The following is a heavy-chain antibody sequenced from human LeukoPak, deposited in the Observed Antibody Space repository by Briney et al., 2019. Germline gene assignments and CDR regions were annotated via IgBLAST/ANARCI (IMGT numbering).Heavy chain of an antibody. D-gene: IGHD4-11*01. J-gene: IGHJ4*02. Sequence: SETLSLTCTVSGGSISSYYWSWIRQPPGKGLEWIGYIYYSGNTNYNPSLKSRVTISVDTSKNQFSLKLSSVTAADTAVYYCARVHYSALDYWGQGTLVTVSS. CDR1: GGSISSYY. V-gene: IGHV4-59*01. CDR2: IYYSGNT. CDR3: ARVHYSALDY.